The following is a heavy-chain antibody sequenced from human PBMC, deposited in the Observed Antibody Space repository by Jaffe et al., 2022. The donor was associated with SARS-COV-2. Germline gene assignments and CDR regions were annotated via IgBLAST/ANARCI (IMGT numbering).Heavy chain of an antibody. V-gene: IGHV5-10-1*03. Sequence: EVQLVQSGAEVKKPGDSLRISCKSFGYSFTTYWITWVRQVPGKSLEWMGKIDPRDSYTSYNPSFQGHVTISADKSVNTAYLQWNSLKASDTAMYYCATLGETAMGIDFWGQGTLVTVSS. J-gene: IGHJ4*02. CDR3: ATLGETAMGIDF. CDR1: GYSFTTYW. CDR2: IDPRDSYT. D-gene: IGHD5-18*01.